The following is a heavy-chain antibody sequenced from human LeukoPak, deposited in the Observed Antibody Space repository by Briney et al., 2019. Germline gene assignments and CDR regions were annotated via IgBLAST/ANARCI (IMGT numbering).Heavy chain of an antibody. V-gene: IGHV3-7*01. J-gene: IGHJ5*02. D-gene: IGHD6-19*01. Sequence: GGSLRLSCAASGFTFSSYWMSWARQAPGKGLEWVANIKQDGSGKYYVDSVKGRFTISRDNAKNSLYLQMNSLRAEDTAVYYCAGDIEQWLVEDWFDPWGQGTLVTVSS. CDR1: GFTFSSYW. CDR3: AGDIEQWLVEDWFDP. CDR2: IKQDGSGK.